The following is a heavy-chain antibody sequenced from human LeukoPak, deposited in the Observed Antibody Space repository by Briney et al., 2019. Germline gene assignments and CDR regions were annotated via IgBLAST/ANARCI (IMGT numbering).Heavy chain of an antibody. V-gene: IGHV1-18*01. CDR1: GYTFNNYG. D-gene: IGHD3-9*01. J-gene: IGHJ5*02. Sequence: ASVKVSCKASGYTFNNYGISWVRQAPGQGLESPGCPTSYNGDTNYAQKFQGRVTMSADTATSTAYMELRSLRFDDTAIYYCVKDWNILTGRNCFDPWGQGTLVTVSS. CDR3: VKDWNILTGRNCFDP. CDR2: PTSYNGDT.